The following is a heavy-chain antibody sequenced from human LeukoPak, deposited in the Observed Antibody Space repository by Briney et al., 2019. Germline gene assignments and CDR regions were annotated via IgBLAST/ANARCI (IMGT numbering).Heavy chain of an antibody. CDR2: INPSGGST. CDR1: GYTFTSYY. D-gene: IGHD6-6*01. Sequence: GASVKVSCKESGYTFTSYYMHWVRQAPGQGLEWMGIINPSGGSTSYAQKFQGRVTMTRDTSTNTVYLELSSLGSEDTAVYYCARRGLAARPSGFDYWGQGTLVTVSS. CDR3: ARRGLAARPSGFDY. J-gene: IGHJ4*02. V-gene: IGHV1-46*01.